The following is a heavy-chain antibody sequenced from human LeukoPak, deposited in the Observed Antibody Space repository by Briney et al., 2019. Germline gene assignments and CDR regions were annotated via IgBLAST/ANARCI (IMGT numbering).Heavy chain of an antibody. CDR3: AKNVVVKRYIDF. Sequence: PGGSLRLSCAASGFTFSNHAMSWVRQAPGKGLQWVAAISGGGRTTEYEDFVKGRFTISRDNSKNTLSLQMNSLTVEDTAIYFCAKNVVVKRYIDFWGQGTLVTVSS. J-gene: IGHJ4*02. V-gene: IGHV3-23*01. CDR1: GFTFSNHA. D-gene: IGHD2-15*01. CDR2: ISGGGRTT.